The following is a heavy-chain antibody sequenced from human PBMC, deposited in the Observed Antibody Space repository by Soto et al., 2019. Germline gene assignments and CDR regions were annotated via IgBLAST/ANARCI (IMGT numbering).Heavy chain of an antibody. CDR1: GFSFSIYG. V-gene: IGHV3-9*01. CDR2: ISWNSGSI. Sequence: PGGSLRLSCAVSGFSFSIYGMHWVRQAPGKGLEWVSGISWNSGSIGYADSVKGRFTISRDNAKNSLYLQMNSLRAEDTALYYCAKGRRGAEFDYWGQGTLVTVSS. CDR3: AKGRRGAEFDY. J-gene: IGHJ4*02.